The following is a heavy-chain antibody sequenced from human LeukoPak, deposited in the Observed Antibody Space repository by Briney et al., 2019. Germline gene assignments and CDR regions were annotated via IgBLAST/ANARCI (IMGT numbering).Heavy chain of an antibody. CDR1: GFTLSSNY. D-gene: IGHD1-26*01. CDR2: IYSGGST. V-gene: IGHV3-53*01. J-gene: IGHJ4*02. Sequence: GGSLRLSCAASGFTLSSNYMSWVRQAPGKGLEWVSVIYSGGSTYYADSVKGRFTISRDNTKNTLYLQMNSLRAEDAAVYYCAREWELLYWGQGTLVTVSS. CDR3: AREWELLY.